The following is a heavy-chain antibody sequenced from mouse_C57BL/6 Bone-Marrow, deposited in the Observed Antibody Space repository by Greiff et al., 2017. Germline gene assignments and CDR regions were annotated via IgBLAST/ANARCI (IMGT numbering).Heavy chain of an antibody. CDR3: ARGLLTTGFAY. CDR1: GYTFTDYY. Sequence: EVQLQQSGPVLVKPGASVKMSCKASGYTFTDYYMNWVKQSHGKSLEWIGVINPYNGGTSYNQKFKGKATLTVDKSSSTAYMELNSLTSEDSAVYYCARGLLTTGFAYWGQGTLVTVSA. J-gene: IGHJ3*01. V-gene: IGHV1-19*01. CDR2: INPYNGGT. D-gene: IGHD1-1*01.